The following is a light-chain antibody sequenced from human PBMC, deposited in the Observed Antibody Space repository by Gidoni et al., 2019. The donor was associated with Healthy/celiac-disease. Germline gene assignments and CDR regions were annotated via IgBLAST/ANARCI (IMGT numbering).Light chain of an antibody. Sequence: IQMTQSPSSLSASVGDRVTITCRASQSISSYLNWYQQKPGKAPKLLIYAASSLQSGVPSRFSGSGSGTDFTLTISSLQPEDFATYYCQQSYSTPPTFGGXTKVGIK. J-gene: IGKJ4*01. CDR2: AAS. V-gene: IGKV1-39*01. CDR3: QQSYSTPPT. CDR1: QSISSY.